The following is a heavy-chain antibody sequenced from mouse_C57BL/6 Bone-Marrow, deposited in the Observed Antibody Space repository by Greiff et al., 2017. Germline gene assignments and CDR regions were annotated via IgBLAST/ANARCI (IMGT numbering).Heavy chain of an antibody. J-gene: IGHJ4*01. CDR3: TRRIYYYGSSYRAMDY. D-gene: IGHD1-1*01. Sequence: VQLQQSGAELVRPGASVTLSCKASGYTFTDYEMHWVKQTPVHGLEWIGAIDPETGGTAYNQKFKGKAILTADKSSSTAYMGLRSLTSEDSAVYYCTRRIYYYGSSYRAMDYWGQGTSVTVSS. CDR1: GYTFTDYE. V-gene: IGHV1-15*01. CDR2: IDPETGGT.